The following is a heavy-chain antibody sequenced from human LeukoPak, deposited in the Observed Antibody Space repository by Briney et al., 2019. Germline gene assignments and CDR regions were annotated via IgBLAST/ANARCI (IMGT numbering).Heavy chain of an antibody. D-gene: IGHD6-13*01. CDR2: ISAYNGNT. CDR3: ARDLPGIAAAGIFDY. J-gene: IGHJ4*02. CDR1: GYTFTSYG. V-gene: IGHV1-18*01. Sequence: GASVKVSRKASGYTFTSYGISWVRQAPGQGLEWMGWISAYNGNTNYAQKLQGRVTMTTDTSTSTAYMELRSLRSDDTAVYYCARDLPGIAAAGIFDYWGQGTLVTVSS.